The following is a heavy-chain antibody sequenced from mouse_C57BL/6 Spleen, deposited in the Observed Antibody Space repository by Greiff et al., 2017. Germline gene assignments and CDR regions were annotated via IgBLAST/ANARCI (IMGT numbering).Heavy chain of an antibody. J-gene: IGHJ3*01. Sequence: VQLEESGPELVKPGASVKISCKASGYAFSSSWMNWVKQRPGQGLEWIGRIYPGDGDTNYNEKFKGKATLTADKSSSTAYMQLSSLTSEDSAVYFCAKERSLLAFADWGQGTLVTVSA. CDR3: AKERSLLAFAD. V-gene: IGHV1-82*01. CDR1: GYAFSSSW. D-gene: IGHD2-10*01. CDR2: IYPGDGDT.